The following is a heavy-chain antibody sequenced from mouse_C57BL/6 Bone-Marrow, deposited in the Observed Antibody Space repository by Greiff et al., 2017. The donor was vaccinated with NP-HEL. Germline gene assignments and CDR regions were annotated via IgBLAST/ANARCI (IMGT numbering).Heavy chain of an antibody. CDR2: IYPGDGDT. J-gene: IGHJ4*01. CDR1: GYAFSSSW. Sequence: QVQLQQSGPELVKPGASVKISCTASGYAFSSSWMNWVKQRPGKGLEWIGRIYPGDGDTNYNGKFKGKATLTADKSSSTAYMQLSSLTSEDSAVYFCARWEDPYYAMDYWGQGTSVTVSS. D-gene: IGHD4-1*01. CDR3: ARWEDPYYAMDY. V-gene: IGHV1-82*01.